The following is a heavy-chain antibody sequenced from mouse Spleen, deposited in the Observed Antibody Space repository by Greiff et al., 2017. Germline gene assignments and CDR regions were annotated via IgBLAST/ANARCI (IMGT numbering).Heavy chain of an antibody. CDR1: GYSFTSYW. Sequence: VQLQQSGPQLVRPGASVKISCKASGYSFTSYWMHWVKQRPGQGLEWIGMIDPSDSETRLNQKFKDKATLTVDKSSSTAYMELLSLTSEDSAVYYCGRDGNFYWGQGTLVTVSA. CDR3: GRDGNFY. CDR2: IDPSDSET. J-gene: IGHJ3*01. D-gene: IGHD2-1*01. V-gene: IGHV1S127*01.